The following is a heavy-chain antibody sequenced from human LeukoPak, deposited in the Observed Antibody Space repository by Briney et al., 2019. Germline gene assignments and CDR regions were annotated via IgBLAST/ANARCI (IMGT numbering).Heavy chain of an antibody. CDR3: ARGYDSSGYFDY. J-gene: IGHJ4*02. Sequence: KSGGSLRLSCAASGFTFSSYAMSWVRQPPGKGLEWIGYIYYSGSTNYNPSLKSRVTISVDTSKNQFSLKLSSVTAADTAVYYCARGYDSSGYFDYWGQGTLVTVSS. CDR2: IYYSGST. V-gene: IGHV4-59*01. CDR1: GFTFSSYA. D-gene: IGHD3-22*01.